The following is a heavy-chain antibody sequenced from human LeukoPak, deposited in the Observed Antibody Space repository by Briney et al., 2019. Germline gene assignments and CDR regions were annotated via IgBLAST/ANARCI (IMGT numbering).Heavy chain of an antibody. J-gene: IGHJ4*02. Sequence: GGSLRLSCAASGFTVSSNYMSWVRQAPGKGLEWVSIIYSGGSTYYADSVKGRFTISRDNSKNTLYLQVNSLRAEDTAVYYCAKRAEGSGPPRHFDYWGQGTLVTVSS. CDR2: IYSGGST. D-gene: IGHD2-15*01. CDR1: GFTVSSNY. CDR3: AKRAEGSGPPRHFDY. V-gene: IGHV3-53*01.